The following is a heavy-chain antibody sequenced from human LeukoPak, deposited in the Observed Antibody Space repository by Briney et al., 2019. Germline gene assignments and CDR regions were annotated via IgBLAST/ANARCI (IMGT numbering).Heavy chain of an antibody. Sequence: SETLSLTCTVSGGSISSSSYYWGWIRQPPGKGLEWIGSIYYSGSPYYNPSLKSRVTISVDTSKNQFSLKLSSVTAADTAVYYCARHGRGSGYYLTWGRLGAFDIWGQGTMVTVSS. CDR2: IYYSGSP. CDR1: GGSISSSSYY. CDR3: ARHGRGSGYYLTWGRLGAFDI. V-gene: IGHV4-39*01. J-gene: IGHJ3*02. D-gene: IGHD3-22*01.